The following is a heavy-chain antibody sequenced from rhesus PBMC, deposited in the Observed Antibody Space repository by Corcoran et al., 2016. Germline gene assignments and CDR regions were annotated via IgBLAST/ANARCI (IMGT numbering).Heavy chain of an antibody. CDR1: GDSISSNY. CDR2: SSGSGGTP. Sequence: QLQLQESGPGLVRPWETLSLTCTISGDSISSNYWSWLRQSPGKGLEWIGRSSGSGGTPDYNPSLRSRVTISTDTSKNQFSLNLSFLTAADTAVYYCARSPPRSSFDYWGQGVLVTVSS. V-gene: IGHV4-173*01. D-gene: IGHD3-16*01. J-gene: IGHJ4*01. CDR3: ARSPPRSSFDY.